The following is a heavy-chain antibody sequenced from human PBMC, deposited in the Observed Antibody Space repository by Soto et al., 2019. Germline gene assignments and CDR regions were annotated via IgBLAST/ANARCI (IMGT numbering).Heavy chain of an antibody. Sequence: GGSLRLSCAASGFTFSNAWMNWVRQAPGKGLEWVGRIKSKTDGGTTDYAAPVKGRFTISKDDSKNTLYLQMNSLKTEDTAVYYCTTVDDFWSGYYNDYWGQGTLVTVSS. D-gene: IGHD3-3*01. CDR1: GFTFSNAW. J-gene: IGHJ4*02. CDR3: TTVDDFWSGYYNDY. V-gene: IGHV3-15*07. CDR2: IKSKTDGGTT.